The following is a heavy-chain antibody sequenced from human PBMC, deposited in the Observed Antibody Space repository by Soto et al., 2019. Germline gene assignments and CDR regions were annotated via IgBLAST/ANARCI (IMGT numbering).Heavy chain of an antibody. V-gene: IGHV3-66*04. Sequence: EVQLVESGGGLVQPGGSLRLSCAASGFTVSSNYMSWVRQAPGKGLEWVSVIYSGGSTYYADSVKGRFTISRDNSKSTQYIQMNSLRAEDTAVYYCARLLPEACDIWGQGTMVTVSS. CDR1: GFTVSSNY. CDR3: ARLLPEACDI. J-gene: IGHJ3*02. CDR2: IYSGGST.